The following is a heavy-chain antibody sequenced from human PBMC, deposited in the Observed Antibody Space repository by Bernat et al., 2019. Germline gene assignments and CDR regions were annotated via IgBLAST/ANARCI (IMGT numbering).Heavy chain of an antibody. CDR1: GGSISSYY. V-gene: IGHV4-59*01. Sequence: QVQLQESGPGLVKPSETLSLTCTVSGGSISSYYWSWIRQPPGKGLEWIGYIYYSGSTNYNPSLKSRVTISVDTSKNQFALKLSSVTAADTAVYYCARAPWSGVRITIFGVVSRPGRTDYWGQGTLVTVSS. J-gene: IGHJ4*02. CDR3: ARAPWSGVRITIFGVVSRPGRTDY. D-gene: IGHD3-3*01. CDR2: IYYSGST.